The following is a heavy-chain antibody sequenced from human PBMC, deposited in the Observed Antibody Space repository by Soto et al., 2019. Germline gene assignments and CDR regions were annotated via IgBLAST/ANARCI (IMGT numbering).Heavy chain of an antibody. J-gene: IGHJ6*02. CDR3: ARGVGRVQLERQLTLQNYYYYGMDV. V-gene: IGHV4-34*01. Sequence: SETLSLTCAVYGGSFSGYYWSWIRQPPGKGLEWIGEINHSGSTNYNPSLKSRVTISVDTSKNQFSLKLSSVTAVDTAVYYCARGVGRVQLERQLTLQNYYYYGMDVWGQGTTVTVSS. CDR2: INHSGST. CDR1: GGSFSGYY. D-gene: IGHD1-1*01.